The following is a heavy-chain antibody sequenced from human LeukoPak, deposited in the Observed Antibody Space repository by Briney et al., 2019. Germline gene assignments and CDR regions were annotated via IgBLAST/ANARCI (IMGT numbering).Heavy chain of an antibody. CDR2: ISYDGSNK. Sequence: GGSLRLSCAASGFTFSSYAMHWVRQAPGKGLEWVAVISYDGSNKYYADSVKGRFTISRDNSKNTLYLQTNSLRAEDTAVYYCARSGVGPFDYWGQGTLVTVSS. V-gene: IGHV3-30*04. CDR3: ARSGVGPFDY. J-gene: IGHJ4*02. CDR1: GFTFSSYA. D-gene: IGHD1-26*01.